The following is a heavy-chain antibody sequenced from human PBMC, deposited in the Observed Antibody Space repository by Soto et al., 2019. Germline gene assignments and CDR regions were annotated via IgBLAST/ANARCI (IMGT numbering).Heavy chain of an antibody. D-gene: IGHD6-13*01. Sequence: ASVKGSCKASGYTFTGYCIHWVRQAPGQRLEWMGWINAANGDTKYSPKFQGRVTITRDTSASTAYMELSSLRSEDTAVYYCVRRHVSATGIDWFDPWGQGTLVTVSS. V-gene: IGHV1-3*01. CDR3: VRRHVSATGIDWFDP. J-gene: IGHJ5*02. CDR2: INAANGDT. CDR1: GYTFTGYC.